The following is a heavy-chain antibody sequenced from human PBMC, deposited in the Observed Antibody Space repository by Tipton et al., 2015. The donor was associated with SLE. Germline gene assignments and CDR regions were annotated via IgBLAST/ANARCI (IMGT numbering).Heavy chain of an antibody. CDR2: INHSGST. V-gene: IGHV4-34*01. D-gene: IGHD3-10*01. CDR1: GGSFSGYY. J-gene: IGHJ6*02. CDR3: ARGGWFGELLSGYYYGMDV. Sequence: TLSLTCAVYGGSFSGYYWSWIRQPPGKGLEWIGEINHSGSTNYNPSLKSRVTISVDTSKNQFSLKLSSVTAADTAVYYCARGGWFGELLSGYYYGMDVWGQGTTVIVSS.